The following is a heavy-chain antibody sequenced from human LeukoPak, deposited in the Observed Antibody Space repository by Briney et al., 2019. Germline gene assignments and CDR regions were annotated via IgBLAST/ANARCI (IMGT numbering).Heavy chain of an antibody. CDR2: VKGDGSGT. D-gene: IGHD6-19*01. V-gene: IGHV3-74*01. CDR3: VRGNSGSRTTPFDY. J-gene: IGHJ4*02. CDR1: GFTFSSYW. Sequence: GGSLRLSCAASGFTFSSYWMHWVRQGPGKGLVWVSRVKGDGSGTSHADSVKGRFTISRVNAKNTLFLQMTSLRAEDTAVYYCVRGNSGSRTTPFDYWGQGTLVTVSS.